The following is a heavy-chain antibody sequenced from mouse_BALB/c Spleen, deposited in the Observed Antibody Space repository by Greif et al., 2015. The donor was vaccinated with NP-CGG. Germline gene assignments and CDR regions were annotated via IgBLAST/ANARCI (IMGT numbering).Heavy chain of an antibody. CDR2: IFPGTGTT. CDR1: GYTFTSYW. J-gene: IGHJ4*01. Sequence: VQLQQSGAELVKPGASVKLSCKTSGYTFTSYWIQWVKQRPGQGLGWIGEIFPGTGTTYYNEKFKGKATLTIDTSSSTAYMQLSSLTSEDSAVYFCAREGLLLRSSYYAMDYWGQGTSVTVSS. D-gene: IGHD1-1*01. V-gene: IGHV1S132*01. CDR3: AREGLLLRSSYYAMDY.